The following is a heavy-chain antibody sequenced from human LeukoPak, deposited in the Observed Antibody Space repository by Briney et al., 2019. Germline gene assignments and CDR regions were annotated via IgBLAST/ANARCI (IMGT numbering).Heavy chain of an antibody. Sequence: GGSLRLSCAASGFTVSSNYMSWVRQAPGKGLEWVSVIYSGGSTYYADPVKGRFTISRDNDRNSLFLEMNTLRAEDTAVYYCARANPTTPIYYFDFWGRGTLVTVSS. J-gene: IGHJ4*02. CDR2: IYSGGST. V-gene: IGHV3-53*01. CDR3: ARANPTTPIYYFDF. CDR1: GFTVSSNY. D-gene: IGHD4-17*01.